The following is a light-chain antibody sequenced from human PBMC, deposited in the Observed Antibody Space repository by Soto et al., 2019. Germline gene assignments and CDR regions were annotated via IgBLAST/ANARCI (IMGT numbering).Light chain of an antibody. J-gene: IGLJ2*01. V-gene: IGLV2-18*01. CDR2: EVN. CDR3: AAWDDRLSDLL. CDR1: SSDIGSYNR. Sequence: QSALTQPASVSGSPGQSITISCTGTSSDIGSYNRVSWYQQPPGTAPKLIIYEVNNRPSGVPDRFSGSKSGNTASLTISGLQAEDEADYYCAAWDDRLSDLLFGGGTKVTVL.